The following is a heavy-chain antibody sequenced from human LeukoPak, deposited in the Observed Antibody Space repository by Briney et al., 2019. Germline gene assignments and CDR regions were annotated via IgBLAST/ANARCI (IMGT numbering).Heavy chain of an antibody. V-gene: IGHV3-7*01. CDR2: IKQDGSEK. CDR3: ARDHRVAGATGSSDY. CDR1: GFTFSSYW. J-gene: IGHJ4*02. Sequence: GGSLRLSCAASGFTFSSYWMSWVRQAPGKGLEWVANIKQDGSEKHYVDSVKGRFTISRDNAKNSLYLQMNSLRAEDTAVYCCARDHRVAGATGSSDYWGQGTLVTVSS. D-gene: IGHD1-26*01.